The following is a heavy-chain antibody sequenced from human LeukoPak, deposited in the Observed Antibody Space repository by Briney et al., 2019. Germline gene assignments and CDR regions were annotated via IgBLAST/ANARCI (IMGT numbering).Heavy chain of an antibody. J-gene: IGHJ4*02. Sequence: SETLSLTCTVSGGSISSYNWSWIRQPPGKGLEWIGYIYYSGSTNYNPSLKSRVTISVDTSKNQFSLKLSSVTAADTAVYYCTGIAVAGTVVDYWGQGTLVTVSS. CDR1: GGSISSYN. D-gene: IGHD6-19*01. CDR3: TGIAVAGTVVDY. CDR2: IYYSGST. V-gene: IGHV4-59*01.